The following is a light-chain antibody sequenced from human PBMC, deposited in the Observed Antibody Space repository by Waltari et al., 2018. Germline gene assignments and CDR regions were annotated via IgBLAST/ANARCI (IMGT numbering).Light chain of an antibody. CDR1: SGDGGGFDL. CDR2: DVN. CDR3: CSYAGTYTFVL. J-gene: IGLJ2*01. V-gene: IGLV2-11*01. Sequence: QSALTQPRPVSGSPGQSVPISCTGTSGDGGGFDLVSWYQQHPGKAPKLIIYDVNKRPSGVPDRFSGSKSGNTASLTIAGLQAEDETDYYCCSYAGTYTFVLFGGGTRLTVL.